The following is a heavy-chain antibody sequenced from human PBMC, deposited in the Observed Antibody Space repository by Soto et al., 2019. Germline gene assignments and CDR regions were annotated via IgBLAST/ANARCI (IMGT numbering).Heavy chain of an antibody. CDR3: ARGPYSGSYSPGFDP. CDR1: GFTFTSSA. D-gene: IGHD1-26*01. J-gene: IGHJ5*02. CDR2: IVVGSGNT. V-gene: IGHV1-58*01. Sequence: CKASGFTFTSSAVQWVRQARGQRLEWIGWIVVGSGNTNYAQKFQERVTITRDTSKNQFSLKLSSVTAADTAVYYCARGPYSGSYSPGFDPWGQGTLVTVSS.